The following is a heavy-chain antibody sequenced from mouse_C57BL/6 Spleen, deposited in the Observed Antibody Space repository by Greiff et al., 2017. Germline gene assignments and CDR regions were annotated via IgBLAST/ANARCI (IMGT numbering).Heavy chain of an antibody. J-gene: IGHJ2*01. CDR1: GYSFTDYN. CDR3: GAYYYGSSYYFDY. V-gene: IGHV1-39*01. Sequence: LMEPGASVKISCKASGYSFTDYNMNWVKQSNGKSLEWIGVINPNCGTTSYNQKFKGKATLTVDQSSSTAYMQPNSLTSEDSAVYYCGAYYYGSSYYFDYWGQGTTLTVSS. CDR2: INPNCGTT. D-gene: IGHD1-1*01.